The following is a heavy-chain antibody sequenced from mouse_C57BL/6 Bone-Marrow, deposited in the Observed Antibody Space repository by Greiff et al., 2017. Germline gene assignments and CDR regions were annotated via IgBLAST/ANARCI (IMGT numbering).Heavy chain of an antibody. Sequence: QVQLKQSGPELVKPGASVKISCKASGYAFSSSWMNWVQQRPGKGLEWIGRIYPGDGDTNYNGKFKGKATLTADNSSSTAYRQLSSLTSEDAAVYFCAVYGPGFAYWGQGTLVTVSA. CDR3: AVYGPGFAY. V-gene: IGHV1-82*01. J-gene: IGHJ3*01. D-gene: IGHD1-1*02. CDR1: GYAFSSSW. CDR2: IYPGDGDT.